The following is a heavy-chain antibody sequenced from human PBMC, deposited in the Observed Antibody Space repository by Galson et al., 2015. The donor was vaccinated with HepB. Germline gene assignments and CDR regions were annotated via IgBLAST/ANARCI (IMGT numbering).Heavy chain of an antibody. CDR2: INPYGGGT. Sequence: SVKVSCKASGYTFTDFYIHWVRQTPGQGLEWVGWINPYGGGTNYAQKFQGRVAMTRDTSISAAYMELSSLTSDDTAVYYCARNYCDGDGRYWYFDLWGRGTLVIVSS. CDR3: ARNYCDGDGRYWYFDL. V-gene: IGHV1-2*02. D-gene: IGHD2-21*01. CDR1: GYTFTDFY. J-gene: IGHJ2*01.